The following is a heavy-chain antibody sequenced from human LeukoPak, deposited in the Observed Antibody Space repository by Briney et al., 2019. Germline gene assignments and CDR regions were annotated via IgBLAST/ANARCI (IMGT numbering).Heavy chain of an antibody. J-gene: IGHJ6*03. Sequence: ASVKVSCKASGYTFTSYYMHWVRQAPGQGLEWMGIINPSGGSTSYAQKFQGRVTITADESTSTAYMELRSLRSEDTAVYYCAGYAAMVRGVMRYYYYYMDVWGKGTTVTISS. CDR3: AGYAAMVRGVMRYYYYYMDV. CDR2: INPSGGST. V-gene: IGHV1-46*01. D-gene: IGHD3-10*01. CDR1: GYTFTSYY.